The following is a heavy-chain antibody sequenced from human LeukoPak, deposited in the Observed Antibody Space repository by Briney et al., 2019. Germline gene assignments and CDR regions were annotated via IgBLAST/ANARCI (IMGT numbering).Heavy chain of an antibody. V-gene: IGHV1-2*02. CDR1: GYTFADHY. J-gene: IGHJ4*02. Sequence: GASVKVSCKASGYTFADHYIHWVRQAPGQGFEWMGWINPNTGGTDYAQKFQDRIALTSYTSISTVYMELNRLESVDTALYYCARDLATIDGIAWYYFENWGQGTLVTVS. CDR3: ARDLATIDGIAWYYFEN. CDR2: INPNTGGT. D-gene: IGHD5-12*01.